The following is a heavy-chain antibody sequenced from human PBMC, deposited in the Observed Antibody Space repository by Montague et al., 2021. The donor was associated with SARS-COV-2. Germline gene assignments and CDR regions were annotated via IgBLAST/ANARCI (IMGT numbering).Heavy chain of an antibody. V-gene: IGHV3-11*01. CDR1: GLTFSDYY. D-gene: IGHD1-26*01. CDR3: ARDDLIVGNTKDYYYGMDV. Sequence: SLSLSWAASGLTFSDYYMSWIRQAPGKGLEWVSHISSSGSTINYADSVKGRFTISRDNAKNSLYLQMNSLRAEDTALYYCARDDLIVGNTKDYYYGMDVWGQGTTVTVSS. CDR2: ISSSGSTI. J-gene: IGHJ6*02.